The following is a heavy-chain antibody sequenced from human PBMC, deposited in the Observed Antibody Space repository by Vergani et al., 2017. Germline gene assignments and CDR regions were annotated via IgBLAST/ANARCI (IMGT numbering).Heavy chain of an antibody. Sequence: EVQLVESGGGLVQPGGSLRLSCAASGFTVSSNYMSWVRQAPGKGLEWVSVIYSGVSTYYADSVKGRFTISRHNSKNTLYLQMNSLRAEDTAVYYCARDRVDIVATTTYYYYYYGMDVWGQGP. CDR2: IYSGVST. J-gene: IGHJ6*02. V-gene: IGHV3-53*04. D-gene: IGHD5-12*01. CDR3: ARDRVDIVATTTYYYYYYGMDV. CDR1: GFTVSSNY.